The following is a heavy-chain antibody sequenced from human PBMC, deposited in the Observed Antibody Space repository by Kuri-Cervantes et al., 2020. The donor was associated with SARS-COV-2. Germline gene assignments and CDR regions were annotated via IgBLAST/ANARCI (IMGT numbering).Heavy chain of an antibody. D-gene: IGHD6-6*01. Sequence: GSLRLSCTVSGGSVSSGSYCWSWIRQPPGKGLEWIGYIYYSGSTNYNPSLKSRVTISVDTSKNQFSLKLSSVTAADTAVYYCARVMSTSSIAARPRPYYFDYWGQGTLVTVSS. CDR1: GGSVSSGSYC. CDR2: IYYSGST. V-gene: IGHV4-61*01. J-gene: IGHJ4*02. CDR3: ARVMSTSSIAARPRPYYFDY.